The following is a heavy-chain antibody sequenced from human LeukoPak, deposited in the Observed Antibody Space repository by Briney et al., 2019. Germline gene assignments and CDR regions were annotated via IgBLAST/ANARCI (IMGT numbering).Heavy chain of an antibody. CDR1: GFTFSSYS. J-gene: IGHJ4*02. V-gene: IGHV3-48*01. CDR2: ISSSSSTI. Sequence: GGSLRLSCAASGFTFSSYSMNWVRQAPGKGLEWVSYISSSSSTIYYAGSVKGRFTISRDNAKNSLYLQMNSLRAEDTAVYYCARDKSGYNWGYFDYWGQGTLVTVSS. CDR3: ARDKSGYNWGYFDY. D-gene: IGHD5-24*01.